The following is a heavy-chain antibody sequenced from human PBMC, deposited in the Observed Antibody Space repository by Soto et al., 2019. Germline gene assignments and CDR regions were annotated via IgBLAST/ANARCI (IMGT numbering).Heavy chain of an antibody. V-gene: IGHV4-30-4*01. J-gene: IGHJ6*02. Sequence: SETLSLACSVSGGTITRGDHFWSWVRQSPGKGLEWLGYIYYSGSTYYNPSLKGRVMMTIDTSKHQFSLNLSSVTAADTAVFYCGRGQTAIDVWGQGTTVTVSS. CDR1: GGTITRGDHF. D-gene: IGHD5-18*01. CDR2: IYYSGST. CDR3: GRGQTAIDV.